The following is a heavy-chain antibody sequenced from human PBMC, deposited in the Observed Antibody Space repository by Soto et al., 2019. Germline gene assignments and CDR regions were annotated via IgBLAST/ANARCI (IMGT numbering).Heavy chain of an antibody. CDR3: ARPLLSSAQKPIDF. CDR1: GYTFSGYN. D-gene: IGHD6-6*01. J-gene: IGHJ4*02. CDR2: INPNSGGT. Sequence: ASVKVSCKASGYTFSGYNMHWVRQAPGQGLEWMGWINPNSGGTNFARKFQGRVTMTRDTSIGTAYMELTNLTSDDTAVYFCARPLLSSAQKPIDFWGQGTLVTVSS. V-gene: IGHV1-2*02.